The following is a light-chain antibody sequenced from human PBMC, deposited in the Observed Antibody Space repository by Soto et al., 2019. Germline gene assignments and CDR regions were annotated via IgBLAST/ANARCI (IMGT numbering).Light chain of an antibody. CDR1: QSVSSSY. CDR2: GAS. CDR3: QQADSFPLT. J-gene: IGKJ4*01. V-gene: IGKV3-20*01. Sequence: EIVLTQSPGTLSLSPGERATLSCRASQSVSSSYLAWYQQKPGQAPRLLIYGASSRATGIPDRFSGRGSGTDFTLTISSLQPEDFATYFCQQADSFPLTFGGGTKVEMK.